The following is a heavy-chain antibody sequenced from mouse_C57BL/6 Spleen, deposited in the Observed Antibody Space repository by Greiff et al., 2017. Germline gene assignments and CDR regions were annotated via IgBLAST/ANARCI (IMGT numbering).Heavy chain of an antibody. Sequence: VQLQQPGAELVKPGASVTLSCKASGYTFTSYWMHWVKQRPGRGLEWIGRIDPNSGGTKYTEKFKSKATLTVDKPSSTAYMQISSLTSGDSAVYYCASSRDYYDYSWFAYWGQGTLVTVSA. CDR1: GYTFTSYW. V-gene: IGHV1-72*01. CDR2: IDPNSGGT. J-gene: IGHJ3*01. CDR3: ASSRDYYDYSWFAY. D-gene: IGHD2-4*01.